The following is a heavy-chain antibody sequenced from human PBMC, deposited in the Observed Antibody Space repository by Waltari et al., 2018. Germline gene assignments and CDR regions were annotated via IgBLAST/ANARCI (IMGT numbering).Heavy chain of an antibody. CDR3: AGSYDILTGYYHYFDY. Sequence: QVQLVQSGAEVKKPGSSVKVSCKASGGTFSSYAISWVPPAPGQGLEWMGGIIPIFGTANYAQKFQGRVTITADESTSTAYMELSSLRSEDTAVYYCAGSYDILTGYYHYFDYWGQGTLVTVSS. J-gene: IGHJ4*02. V-gene: IGHV1-69*01. CDR2: IIPIFGTA. CDR1: GGTFSSYA. D-gene: IGHD3-9*01.